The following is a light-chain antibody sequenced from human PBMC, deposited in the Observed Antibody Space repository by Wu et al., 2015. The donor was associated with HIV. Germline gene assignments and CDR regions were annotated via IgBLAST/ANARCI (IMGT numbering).Light chain of an antibody. CDR1: QRIRND. CDR3: RHYNYWLLT. CDR2: DAS. Sequence: EIVLTQSPDTLSLSPGERATLSCWASQRIRNDYLAWYQQKPGQAPRLLIYDASTRATGIPARFSGSGSGTEFTLTISSLQSEDFAVYYCRHYNYWLLTFGGGTKVEIK. V-gene: IGKV3-15*01. J-gene: IGKJ4*01.